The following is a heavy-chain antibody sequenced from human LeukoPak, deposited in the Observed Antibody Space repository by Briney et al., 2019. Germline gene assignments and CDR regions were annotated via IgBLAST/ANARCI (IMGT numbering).Heavy chain of an antibody. J-gene: IGHJ4*02. V-gene: IGHV3-66*01. CDR1: GFTFSSYA. CDR2: IYSGGST. D-gene: IGHD3-9*01. CDR3: ATELRYFDWSIAYYFDY. Sequence: PGGFLRLSCAASGFTFSSYAMHWVRQAPGKGLEWVSVIYSGGSTYYSDSVKGRFTISRDNSKNTLYLQMNSLRAEDTAVYYCATELRYFDWSIAYYFDYWGQGTLVTVSS.